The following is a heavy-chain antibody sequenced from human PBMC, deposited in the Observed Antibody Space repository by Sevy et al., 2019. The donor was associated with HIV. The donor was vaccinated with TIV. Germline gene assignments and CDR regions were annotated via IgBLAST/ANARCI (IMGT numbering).Heavy chain of an antibody. CDR1: GVSISGGAYY. Sequence: SETLSLTCTVSGVSISGGAYYWGWIRQPPGKGLEWIGGFSYTGSTYYNPSLKSRVTISVDTSKNQFSLKLNSVTAEDTAVYYCARRGDNNWFDPWGQGTLVTVSS. D-gene: IGHD2-15*01. CDR3: ARRGDNNWFDP. J-gene: IGHJ5*02. CDR2: FSYTGST. V-gene: IGHV4-39*01.